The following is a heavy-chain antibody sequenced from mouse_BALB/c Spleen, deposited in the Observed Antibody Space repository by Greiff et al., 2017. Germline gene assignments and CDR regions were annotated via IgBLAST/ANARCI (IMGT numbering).Heavy chain of an antibody. J-gene: IGHJ4*01. V-gene: IGHV3-6*02. CDR3: ARGRGSSYAMDY. CDR2: ISYDGSN. CDR1: GYSITSGYY. D-gene: IGHD1-1*01. Sequence: EVKLQESGPGLVKPSQSLSLTCSVTGYSITSGYYWNWIRQFPGNKLEWMGYISYDGSNNYNPSLKNRISITRDTSKNQFFLKLNSVTTEDTATYCCARGRGSSYAMDYWGQGTSVTVSS.